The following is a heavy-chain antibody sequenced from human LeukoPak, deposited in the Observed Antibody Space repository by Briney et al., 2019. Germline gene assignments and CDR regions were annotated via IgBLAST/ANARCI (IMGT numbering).Heavy chain of an antibody. CDR3: AKAVRSMVTGGGYFDS. Sequence: PGGSLRLSYAASGFAFSNYAMSWVRQAPGKGLEWVSSLSGGGDSRYYADSVMGRFTISRDNSKNTLYLQMNSLRAEDTAVYYCAKAVRSMVTGGGYFDSWGQGTLVTVSS. V-gene: IGHV3-23*01. D-gene: IGHD3-10*01. CDR1: GFAFSNYA. J-gene: IGHJ4*02. CDR2: LSGGGDSR.